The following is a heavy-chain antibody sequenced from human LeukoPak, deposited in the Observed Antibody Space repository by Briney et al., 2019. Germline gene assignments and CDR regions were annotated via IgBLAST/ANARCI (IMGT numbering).Heavy chain of an antibody. CDR2: ISSSSSYI. CDR3: ARDQEGRFGEFYYYYGMDV. J-gene: IGHJ6*02. Sequence: GGSLRLSCAASGFTFSSYSMNWVRQAPGKGLEWVSSISSSSSYIYYADSVKGRFTISRDNAKNSLYLQMNSLRAEDTAVYYCARDQEGRFGEFYYYYGMDVWGQGTTVTVSS. D-gene: IGHD3-10*01. V-gene: IGHV3-21*01. CDR1: GFTFSSYS.